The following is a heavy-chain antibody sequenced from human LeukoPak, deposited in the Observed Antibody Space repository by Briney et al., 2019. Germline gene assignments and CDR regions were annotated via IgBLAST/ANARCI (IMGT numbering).Heavy chain of an antibody. V-gene: IGHV5-51*01. CDR1: GYNFSNYW. Sequence: GESLKISCKVSGYNFSNYWIGWVRQLPGKGLEWMGSIYPTDSDSRYSPSSQGQVTISADKSISTAYLQWSSLKASDTAVYYCARWGTSSYRSSLYWGQRTLVTVSP. CDR2: IYPTDSDS. CDR3: ARWGTSSYRSSLY. J-gene: IGHJ4*02. D-gene: IGHD2-2*01.